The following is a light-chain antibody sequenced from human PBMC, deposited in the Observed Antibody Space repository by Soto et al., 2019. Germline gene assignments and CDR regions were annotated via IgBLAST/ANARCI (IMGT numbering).Light chain of an antibody. CDR1: QSVSSSY. CDR3: QHYGSSPKT. J-gene: IGKJ1*01. CDR2: GAS. Sequence: EIVWSQSPGPLSLSPGERATLPCRAIQSVSSSYLAWYQQKPGQAPRLLIYGASSRATGLPDRFSGSGSGTDLTLTISRLEPEDFAVYYCQHYGSSPKTFGQGTKVEIK. V-gene: IGKV3-20*01.